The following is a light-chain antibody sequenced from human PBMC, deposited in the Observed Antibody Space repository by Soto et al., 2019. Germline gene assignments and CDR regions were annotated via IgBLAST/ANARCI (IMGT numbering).Light chain of an antibody. J-gene: IGKJ1*01. CDR3: QQYDSFPWT. CDR2: DAS. Sequence: DIQMTQSPSTLSASVGDRVTITCRASQDISRWLAWYQQKPGKPPKLLIYDASGLDSGVPSRFSVSGFGTEFTLTITGLQPEDFSTFYCQQYDSFPWTFGQGTNVDFK. CDR1: QDISRW. V-gene: IGKV1-5*01.